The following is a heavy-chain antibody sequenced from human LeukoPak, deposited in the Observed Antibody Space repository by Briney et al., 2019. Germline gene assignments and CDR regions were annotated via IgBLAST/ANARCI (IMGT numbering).Heavy chain of an antibody. D-gene: IGHD1-1*01. CDR3: ARDRETGTTIDY. CDR1: GGSFSGYY. CDR2: INHSGST. V-gene: IGHV4-34*01. Sequence: PSETLSLTCAVYGGSFSGYYWSWIRQPPGKGLEWIGEINHSGSTNYNPSLKSRVTISVDTSKNQFSLKLSSVTAADTAVYYCARDRETGTTIDYWGQGTLVTVSS. J-gene: IGHJ4*02.